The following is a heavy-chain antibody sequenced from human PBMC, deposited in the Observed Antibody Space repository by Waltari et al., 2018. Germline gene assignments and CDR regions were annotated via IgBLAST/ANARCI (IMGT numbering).Heavy chain of an antibody. D-gene: IGHD1-26*01. J-gene: IGHJ6*03. CDR3: ARDGREVATPQVNYYYYYMDV. Sequence: QVQLVQYGAEVKKPGASVKISCKASGYTFHTFSLHLVLQPPGQRLEWMGWINAGDGNTKYSQEFQGRVTITRDTSARTAYMELSGLRSEDMAIYFCARDGREVATPQVNYYYYYMDVWGRGTTVTVSS. CDR2: INAGDGNT. CDR1: GYTFHTFS. V-gene: IGHV1-3*03.